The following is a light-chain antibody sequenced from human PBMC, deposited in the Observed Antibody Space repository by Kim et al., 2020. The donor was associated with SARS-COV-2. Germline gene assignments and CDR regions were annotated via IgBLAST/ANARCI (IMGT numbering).Light chain of an antibody. Sequence: GQSISISCTGASSDVGGYNYVSWYQHHSGKAPKLMIYDVNKRPSGVSNRFSGSKSGNTASLTISGLQAEDEADYYCSSYSSSSTWVFGGGTKLTVL. J-gene: IGLJ3*02. CDR2: DVN. CDR1: SSDVGGYNY. CDR3: SSYSSSSTWV. V-gene: IGLV2-14*03.